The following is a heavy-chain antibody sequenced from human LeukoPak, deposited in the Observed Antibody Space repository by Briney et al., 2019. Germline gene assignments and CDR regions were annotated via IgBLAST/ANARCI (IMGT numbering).Heavy chain of an antibody. J-gene: IGHJ4*02. V-gene: IGHV4-39*01. CDR2: IYYSGST. CDR3: ARHHQGEWLVPHFDY. Sequence: PSETLSLTCTVSGGSISSSSYYWGWIRQPPGKGLEWIGSIYYSGSTYYHPSLKSRVTISVDTSKNQFSLKLSSVTAADTAVYCCARHHQGEWLVPHFDYWGQGTLVTVSS. D-gene: IGHD6-19*01. CDR1: GGSISSSSYY.